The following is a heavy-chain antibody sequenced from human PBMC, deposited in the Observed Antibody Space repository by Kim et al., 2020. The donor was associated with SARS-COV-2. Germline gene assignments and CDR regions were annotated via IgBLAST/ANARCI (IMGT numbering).Heavy chain of an antibody. V-gene: IGHV4-59*01. CDR2: IYYSGST. CDR3: ARETYYYDSSGYHIVDVFDY. J-gene: IGHJ4*02. Sequence: SETLSLTCTVSGGSISSYYWSWIRQPPGKGLEWIGYIYYSGSTNYNPSLKSRVTMSVDTSKNQFSLKLSSVTAADTAVYYCARETYYYDSSGYHIVDVFDYWGPGTLVTVSS. CDR1: GGSISSYY. D-gene: IGHD3-22*01.